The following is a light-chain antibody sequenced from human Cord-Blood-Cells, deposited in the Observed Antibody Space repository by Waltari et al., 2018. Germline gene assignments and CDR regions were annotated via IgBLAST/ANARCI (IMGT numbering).Light chain of an antibody. V-gene: IGKV1-8*01. CDR2: AAS. CDR3: QQYYSYPPWT. CDR1: QGISSY. Sequence: AIRITQSPSSLSASTGDRVTITCRASQGISSYLAWYQQKPGKAPKLLIYAASTLQSGVPSRCSGSGSWTDFTLTISCLQSEDFATYYCQQYYSYPPWTFGQGTKVEIK. J-gene: IGKJ1*01.